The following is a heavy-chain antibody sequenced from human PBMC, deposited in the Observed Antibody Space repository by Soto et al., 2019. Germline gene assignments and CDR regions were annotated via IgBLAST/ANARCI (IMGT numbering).Heavy chain of an antibody. J-gene: IGHJ6*02. Sequence: SETLSLTCAVFGGSLSDYYWTWVRQSPGKGLEWIGEIHPSGSTNSSASLKSRVTLSVDTSTNQFSLQLTSVTAADTAVYSCARGKSSGYKLGARNLSSYGMDVWGPGTTVTVSS. CDR1: GGSLSDYY. D-gene: IGHD5-18*01. CDR2: IHPSGST. CDR3: ARGKSSGYKLGARNLSSYGMDV. V-gene: IGHV4-34*01.